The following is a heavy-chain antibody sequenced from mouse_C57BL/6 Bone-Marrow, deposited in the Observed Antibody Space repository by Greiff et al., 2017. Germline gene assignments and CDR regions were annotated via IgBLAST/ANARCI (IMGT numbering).Heavy chain of an antibody. J-gene: IGHJ4*01. D-gene: IGHD2-3*01. Sequence: DVMLVESGGDLVKPGGSLKLSCAASGFTFSSYGMSWVRQTPDKRLEWVATISSGGSYTYYPDSVKGRFTISRDNAKNTLYLQMSNLKSEDTAMYYCARQNGYYGAMDYWGQGTSVTVSS. V-gene: IGHV5-6*02. CDR2: ISSGGSYT. CDR3: ARQNGYYGAMDY. CDR1: GFTFSSYG.